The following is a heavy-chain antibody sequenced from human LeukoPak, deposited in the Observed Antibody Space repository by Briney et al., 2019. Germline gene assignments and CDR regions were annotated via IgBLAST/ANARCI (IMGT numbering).Heavy chain of an antibody. CDR3: AKGPLGYCSGGSCQPFFDY. Sequence: GGSLRLSCAASGFTFSSYAMSWVRQAPGKGLEWVSAISGSGGSTYYADSVKGRFTISRDNSKNTLYLQMNSLRAEDTAVYYCAKGPLGYCSGGSCQPFFDYWGQGTLVTVSS. D-gene: IGHD2-15*01. J-gene: IGHJ4*02. CDR2: ISGSGGST. CDR1: GFTFSSYA. V-gene: IGHV3-23*01.